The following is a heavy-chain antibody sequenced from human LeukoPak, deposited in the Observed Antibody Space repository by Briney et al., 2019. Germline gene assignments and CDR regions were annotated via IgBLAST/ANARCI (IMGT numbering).Heavy chain of an antibody. V-gene: IGHV3-30-3*01. Sequence: GSLRLSCAASGFTFSSYAMHWVRQAPGKGLEWVAVISYDGSNKYYADSVKGRFTISRDNSKNTLYLQMNSLRAEDTAVYYCVSAAAHGRYFDYWGQGTLVTVSS. D-gene: IGHD6-13*01. CDR2: ISYDGSNK. CDR3: VSAAAHGRYFDY. J-gene: IGHJ4*02. CDR1: GFTFSSYA.